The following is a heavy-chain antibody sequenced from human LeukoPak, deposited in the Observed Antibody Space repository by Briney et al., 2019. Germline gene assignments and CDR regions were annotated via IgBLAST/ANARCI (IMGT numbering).Heavy chain of an antibody. CDR3: VLGAYWNDDKNAFHI. D-gene: IGHD1-1*01. Sequence: GGSLRLSCAASGLTFSSYDMHWVRQAAGKGLEWVSSIGATGDTYYIDSVKGRFTISRENAKKSLYLQVSSLRVEDTAVYFCVLGAYWNDDKNAFHIWGPGTMVIAS. V-gene: IGHV3-13*01. CDR1: GLTFSSYD. J-gene: IGHJ3*02. CDR2: IGATGDT.